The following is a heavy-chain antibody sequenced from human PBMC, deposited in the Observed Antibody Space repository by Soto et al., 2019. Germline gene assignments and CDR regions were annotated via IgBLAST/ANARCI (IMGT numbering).Heavy chain of an antibody. CDR3: AKNQERELPRVIDF. J-gene: IGHJ4*02. CDR1: GLTFSNYA. D-gene: IGHD1-7*01. V-gene: IGHV3-23*01. Sequence: GGSLRLSCATSGLTFSNYAMSWVRQAPGGGLEWVSSMSGSSSTTYYADSVRGRSTISRDRSKNTLYLQMSSLRAEDTALYYCAKNQERELPRVIDFWGQGTLVTVSS. CDR2: MSGSSSTT.